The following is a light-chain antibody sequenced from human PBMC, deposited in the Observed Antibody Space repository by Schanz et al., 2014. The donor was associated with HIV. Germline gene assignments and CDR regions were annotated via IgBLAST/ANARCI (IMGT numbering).Light chain of an antibody. CDR3: QSYVTPLSAIL. CDR1: SSNIGNNY. Sequence: QSVLTQPPSVSAAPGQKVTISCSGSSSNIGNNYVSWYQQLPGTAPKLLIYRNNQRPSGVPDRFSGSKSGTSASLPISGLRSEDEADYYCQSYVTPLSAILFGGGTKLTVL. J-gene: IGLJ2*01. V-gene: IGLV1-47*01. CDR2: RNN.